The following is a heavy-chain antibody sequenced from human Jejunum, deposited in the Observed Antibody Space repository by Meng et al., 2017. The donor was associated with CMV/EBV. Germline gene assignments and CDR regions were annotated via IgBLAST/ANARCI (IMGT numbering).Heavy chain of an antibody. V-gene: IGHV4-39*07. J-gene: IGHJ5*02. CDR1: GDSISSSNDY. CDR3: AIRPLSWFDP. Sequence: QLPLQESGPGLVKPSETLSLTCTVAGDSISSSNDYWGWIRQPPGKGLEWIGTIYFTGSTYYNPSLKSRITISLDTSNNQFSLRLTSVTAADSAVYYCAIRPLSWFDPWGQGTLVTVSS. CDR2: IYFTGST.